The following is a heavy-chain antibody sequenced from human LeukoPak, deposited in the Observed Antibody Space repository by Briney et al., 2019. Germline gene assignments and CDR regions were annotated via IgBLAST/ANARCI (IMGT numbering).Heavy chain of an antibody. CDR1: GLTFSSYA. CDR2: ISGSGGST. V-gene: IGHV3-23*01. CDR3: AKGVAGLYYFDY. D-gene: IGHD6-19*01. J-gene: IGHJ4*02. Sequence: PGGSLRLSCAASGLTFSSYAMSWVRQAPGEGLEWVSAISGSGGSTYYADSVKGRFTISRYNSKNTLYLQMNSLRAEDTAVYYCAKGVAGLYYFDYWGQGTLVTVSS.